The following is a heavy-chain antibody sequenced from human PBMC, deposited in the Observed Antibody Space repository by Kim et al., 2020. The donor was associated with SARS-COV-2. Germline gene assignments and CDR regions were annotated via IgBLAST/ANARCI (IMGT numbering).Heavy chain of an antibody. CDR1: GGSFSGYY. CDR3: ARSARLRSSSGYLFNYYYYMDV. V-gene: IGHV4-34*01. D-gene: IGHD3-22*01. Sequence: SETLSLTCAVYGGSFSGYYWSWIRQPPGKGLEWIGEINHSGSTNYNPSLKSRVTISVDTSKNQFSLKLSSVTAADTAVYYCARSARLRSSSGYLFNYYYYMDVWGKGTTVTVSS. J-gene: IGHJ6*03. CDR2: INHSGST.